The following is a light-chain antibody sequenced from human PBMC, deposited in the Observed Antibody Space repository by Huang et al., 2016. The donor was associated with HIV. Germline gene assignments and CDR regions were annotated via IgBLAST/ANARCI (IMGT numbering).Light chain of an antibody. CDR3: QQSYTAPKT. V-gene: IGKV1-39*01. Sequence: DIQMTQSPSSLSASVGDRVTITCRASQSISSSLYWYQQERGKAPQLLIYAASSLQGGVPSRFSGSGAGTDFTLTISSLQPEDFATYYCQQSYTAPKTFGQGTKVEIK. J-gene: IGKJ1*01. CDR2: AAS. CDR1: QSISSS.